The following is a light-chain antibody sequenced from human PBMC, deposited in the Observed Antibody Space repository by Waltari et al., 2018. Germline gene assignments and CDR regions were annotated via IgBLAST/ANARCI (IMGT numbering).Light chain of an antibody. CDR1: SRAVGGYYF. CDR2: DVS. V-gene: IGLV2-11*01. J-gene: IGLJ1*01. CDR3: CSYAGAYTLGV. Sequence: QSALTQPRSVSGSPGQSVTISCTGTSRAVGGYYFLSWYQQHPGKAPKLLIYDVSKRPSGVPDHFSGSKSGNTASLTISGLQAEDEADYFCCSYAGAYTLGVFGTGTKVTVL.